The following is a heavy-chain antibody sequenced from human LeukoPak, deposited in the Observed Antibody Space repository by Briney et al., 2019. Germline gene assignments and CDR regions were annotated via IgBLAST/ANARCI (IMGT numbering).Heavy chain of an antibody. V-gene: IGHV3-48*01. J-gene: IGHJ4*02. Sequence: GGSLRLSCAASGFTFSSYNMNWVRQAPGKGLEWVSYISTSGRAIFYADSVKGRFTISRDNAKNSLFLQMNSLRAEDTGVYYCARDGYYTSGRNPYFDYWGQGTLVTVSS. D-gene: IGHD3-10*01. CDR3: ARDGYYTSGRNPYFDY. CDR1: GFTFSSYN. CDR2: ISTSGRAI.